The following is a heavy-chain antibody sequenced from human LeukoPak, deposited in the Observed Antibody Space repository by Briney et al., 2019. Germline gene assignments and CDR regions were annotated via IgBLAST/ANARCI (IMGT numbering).Heavy chain of an antibody. D-gene: IGHD5-12*01. CDR2: ISWNSGSI. J-gene: IGHJ3*02. CDR3: AKDSVGWPRSSSAFDI. Sequence: GRSLRLSCAASEITFEDYAMHWVRQAPGEGLEWVSGISWNSGSIAYADSVKGRFTISRDNAKNSLYLQMNSLRPEDTALYYCAKDSVGWPRSSSAFDIWGQGTRVTVSS. V-gene: IGHV3-9*01. CDR1: EITFEDYA.